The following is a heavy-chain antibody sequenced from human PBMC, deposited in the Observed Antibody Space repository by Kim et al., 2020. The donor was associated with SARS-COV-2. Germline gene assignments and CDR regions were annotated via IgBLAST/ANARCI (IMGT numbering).Heavy chain of an antibody. D-gene: IGHD6-19*01. CDR2: ISGSGRTI. CDR1: GFAFSSYE. CDR3: ATLAVAGTDDY. V-gene: IGHV3-48*03. J-gene: IGHJ4*02. Sequence: GGSLRLSCAASGFAFSSYEMNWVRQAPGKGLECLSYISGSGRTIYYADSVKGRFTISRDNAKNLLYLQMNTLRADDTAVYYCATLAVAGTDDYWGQGTQVTVSS.